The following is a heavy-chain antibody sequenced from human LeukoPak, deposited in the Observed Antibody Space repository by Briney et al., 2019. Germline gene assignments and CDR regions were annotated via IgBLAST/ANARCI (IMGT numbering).Heavy chain of an antibody. D-gene: IGHD1-26*01. V-gene: IGHV1-2*02. Sequence: ASVKVSCKASGYTFTSYGISWVRQAPGQGLEWMGWINPNSGGTNYAQKFQGRVTMTRDTSISTAYMELSRLRSDDTAVYYCARGKWELLLGAFDIWGQGTMVTVSS. CDR2: INPNSGGT. J-gene: IGHJ3*02. CDR1: GYTFTSYG. CDR3: ARGKWELLLGAFDI.